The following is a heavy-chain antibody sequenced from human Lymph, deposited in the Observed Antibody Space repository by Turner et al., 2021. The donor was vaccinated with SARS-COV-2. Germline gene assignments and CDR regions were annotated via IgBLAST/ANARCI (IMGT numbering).Heavy chain of an antibody. Sequence: QVQLVESGGGVVQPGRSLRLSCAASGFTFSSYAMHWVRQAPGKGLEWVAFIAYDGSDKYDGDSVKGRFTFSRDNSKNTLYLQMNSLRPEDTAVYYCARDRDSSGWVDYWGQGTLVTVSS. J-gene: IGHJ4*02. CDR3: ARDRDSSGWVDY. CDR1: GFTFSSYA. V-gene: IGHV3-30*04. CDR2: IAYDGSDK. D-gene: IGHD3-22*01.